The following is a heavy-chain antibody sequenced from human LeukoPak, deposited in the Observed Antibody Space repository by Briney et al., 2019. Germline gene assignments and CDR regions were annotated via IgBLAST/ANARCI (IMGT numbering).Heavy chain of an antibody. CDR1: GFTFSSYA. CDR3: ARGGRITMIVVVTFLRN. Sequence: GGSLRLSCAASGFTFSSYAMSWVRQAPGKGLEWVSSISDSADNTYYADSVKGRFTISRDNSKNTLYLQMNSLRAEDTAVYYCARGGRITMIVVVTFLRNWGQGTLVTVSS. D-gene: IGHD3-22*01. CDR2: ISDSADNT. V-gene: IGHV3-23*01. J-gene: IGHJ4*02.